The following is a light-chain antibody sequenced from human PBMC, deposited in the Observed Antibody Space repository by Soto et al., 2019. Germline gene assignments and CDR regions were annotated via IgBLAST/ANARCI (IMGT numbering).Light chain of an antibody. CDR2: GTF. J-gene: IGKJ5*01. V-gene: IGKV3-15*01. CDR1: QSVSSN. Sequence: EIVMTQSPATLSVSPGERATLSCRASQSVSSNLAWYQQKPGQAPRLLIHGTFTRATGIPARFSGSGSGTDFTLTISSLEPEDFAVYYCQQRSNWPPITFGQGTRLDIK. CDR3: QQRSNWPPIT.